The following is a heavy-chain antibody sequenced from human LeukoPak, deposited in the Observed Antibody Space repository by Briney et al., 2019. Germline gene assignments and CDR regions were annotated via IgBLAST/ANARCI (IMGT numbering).Heavy chain of an antibody. CDR2: IDWDDDK. D-gene: IGHD3-10*01. CDR1: GFSLSTSGMR. CDR3: ARELEVRGEHAFDS. J-gene: IGHJ3*02. V-gene: IGHV2-70*04. Sequence: SGPALVKPTQTLTLTCTFSGFSLSTSGMRVSWIRQPPGKALDWLARIDWDDDKFYSTSLKTRLTISKDTSKNQVVLTMTNMEPVDTATYYCARELEVRGEHAFDSWGQGTMVTVSS.